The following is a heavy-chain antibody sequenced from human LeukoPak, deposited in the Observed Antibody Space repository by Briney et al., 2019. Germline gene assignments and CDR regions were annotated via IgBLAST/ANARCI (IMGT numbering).Heavy chain of an antibody. J-gene: IGHJ4*02. Sequence: PSETLSLTCAVYGGSFSGYYWSWIRQPPGKGLEWIGEINHSGSTNYNPSLKSRVTISVDTSKNQFSLKLSPVTAADTAVYYCARHSSGYSNYFDYWGQGTLVTVSS. V-gene: IGHV4-34*01. CDR3: ARHSSGYSNYFDY. CDR2: INHSGST. D-gene: IGHD3-22*01. CDR1: GGSFSGYY.